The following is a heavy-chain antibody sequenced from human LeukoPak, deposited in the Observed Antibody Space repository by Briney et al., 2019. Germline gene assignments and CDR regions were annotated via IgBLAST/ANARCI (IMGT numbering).Heavy chain of an antibody. V-gene: IGHV1-8*01. D-gene: IGHD1-26*01. Sequence: GASVKVSCKASGYTFTSYDINWVRQATGQGLEWMGWMNPNSGNTGYAQKFQGRVTMTRNTSISTAYMELSSLRSEDTAVYYCARFKYSGSYYYYGMDVWGQGTTVTVSS. CDR2: MNPNSGNT. CDR1: GYTFTSYD. J-gene: IGHJ6*02. CDR3: ARFKYSGSYYYYGMDV.